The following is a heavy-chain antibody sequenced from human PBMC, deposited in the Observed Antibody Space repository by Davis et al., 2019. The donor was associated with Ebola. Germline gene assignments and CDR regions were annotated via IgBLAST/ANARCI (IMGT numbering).Heavy chain of an antibody. CDR3: AKTGGVGATLY. V-gene: IGHV3-11*04. J-gene: IGHJ4*02. Sequence: GESLKISCAASGFTFSDYYMSWIRQAPGKGLEWVSYISSSGSTIYYADSVKGRFTISRDNAKNSLYLQMNSLRAEDTAVYYCAKTGGVGATLYWGQGTLVTVSS. D-gene: IGHD1-26*01. CDR1: GFTFSDYY. CDR2: ISSSGSTI.